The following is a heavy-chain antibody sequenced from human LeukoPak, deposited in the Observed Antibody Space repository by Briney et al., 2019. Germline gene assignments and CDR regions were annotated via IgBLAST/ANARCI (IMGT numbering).Heavy chain of an antibody. CDR3: AKLSSSDYTTWHGMDV. D-gene: IGHD5-12*01. CDR1: EFTFSSHA. V-gene: IGHV3-23*01. CDR2: ISGSGGST. Sequence: GGSLRLSCVASEFTFSSHAMNWVRQAPGKGLEWVSAISGSGGSTYYADSVTGRFTISRDNSKNTLFLQMNSLRAEDTAVYYCAKLSSSDYTTWHGMDVWGQGTTVTVSS. J-gene: IGHJ6*02.